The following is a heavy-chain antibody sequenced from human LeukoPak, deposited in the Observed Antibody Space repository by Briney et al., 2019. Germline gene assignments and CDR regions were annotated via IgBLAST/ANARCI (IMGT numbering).Heavy chain of an antibody. CDR3: AREWSY. D-gene: IGHD3-3*01. CDR1: GGSISSGSDF. V-gene: IGHV4-61*02. CDR2: VNTSGII. J-gene: IGHJ4*02. Sequence: PSETLSLTCSVSGGSISSGSDFWSWIRQPAGKGLEWIGRVNTSGIIKYNPSLKSRVTISVDMSKNQFSLRLSSVTAADTAAYYCAREWSYWGQGTLVTVSS.